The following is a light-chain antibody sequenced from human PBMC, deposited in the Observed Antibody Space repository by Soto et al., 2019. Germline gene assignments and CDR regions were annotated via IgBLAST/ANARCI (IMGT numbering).Light chain of an antibody. CDR2: GNS. CDR3: QSYDSSLSGSYV. V-gene: IGLV1-40*01. J-gene: IGLJ1*01. CDR1: SSNIGAGYD. Sequence: QSVLTQPPSVSGVPGQRVTISCTGSSSNIGAGYDVHWYQQLPGTAPKLLIYGNSNRPSGVPDRFSGSKSGTSASLAITGLQAEDDADYYCQSYDSSLSGSYVFGTGTKVNVL.